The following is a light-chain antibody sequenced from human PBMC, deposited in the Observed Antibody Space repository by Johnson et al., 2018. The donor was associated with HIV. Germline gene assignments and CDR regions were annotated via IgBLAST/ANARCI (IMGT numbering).Light chain of an antibody. CDR1: TSNIGNNY. CDR2: ENN. Sequence: QSVLTQPPSVSAAPGQKVTISCSGSTSNIGNNYVSWYQQLPGTAPKLLMFENNQRPSGIPDRFSGSKSGTSATLGITGLQTGDEADSYFGTWDTSLSAYVFGTGTKVTV. CDR3: GTWDTSLSAYV. V-gene: IGLV1-51*02. J-gene: IGLJ1*01.